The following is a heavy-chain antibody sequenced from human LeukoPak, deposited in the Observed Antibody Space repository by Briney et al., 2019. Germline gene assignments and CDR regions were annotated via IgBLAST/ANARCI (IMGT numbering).Heavy chain of an antibody. CDR1: GFSFSSYG. D-gene: IGHD1-1*01. CDR3: ARDPGTYFDS. Sequence: GGSLRLSCAASGFSFSSYGMHWVRQAPGKGLEWVAVIWYDGSNEYYADSVKGRFTISRDNAKNTLFLQMNSLRAEDTAVYYCARDPGTYFDSWGQGTLVTVSS. J-gene: IGHJ4*02. V-gene: IGHV3-33*01. CDR2: IWYDGSNE.